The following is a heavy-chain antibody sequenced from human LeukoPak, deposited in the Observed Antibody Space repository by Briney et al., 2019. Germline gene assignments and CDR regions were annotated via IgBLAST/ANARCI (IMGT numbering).Heavy chain of an antibody. J-gene: IGHJ4*02. V-gene: IGHV4-59*01. CDR3: ARGRKYTSGYRATELGSGYSDY. D-gene: IGHD5-18*01. CDR2: IYSSGTT. CDR1: GGSISSYY. Sequence: PSETLSLTCTVSGGSISSYYWNWIRQPPGKGLEWIGYIYSSGTTNYNPSLRSRVSMSVDTSKNQFSLRLSSVTAADTAVYYCARGRKYTSGYRATELGSGYSDYWGQGTLVTVSS.